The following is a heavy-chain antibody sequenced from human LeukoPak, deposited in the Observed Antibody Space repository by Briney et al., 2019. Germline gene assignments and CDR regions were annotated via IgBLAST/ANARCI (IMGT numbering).Heavy chain of an antibody. V-gene: IGHV3-23*01. CDR1: GFTFSSSG. CDR3: AKRSSAVTTVDS. CDR2: TSTVGTT. Sequence: PGGSLRLSCVASGFTFSSSGMNWVRQAPGKGLEWVSGTSTVGTTYYADSVKGRFTISRDNSKNTLYLQMNSLRAEDTAIYYCAKRSSAVTTVDSWGQGTLVTVSS. D-gene: IGHD1-14*01. J-gene: IGHJ4*02.